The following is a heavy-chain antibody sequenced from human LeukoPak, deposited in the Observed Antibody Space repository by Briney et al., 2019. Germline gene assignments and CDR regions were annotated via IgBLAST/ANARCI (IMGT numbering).Heavy chain of an antibody. Sequence: SETLSLTCAVYGGSFSGYYWSWIRQPPGKGLEWIGEINHSGSTNYKPSLKSRVTISVDTSKNQFSLKLSSVTAADTAVYYCARAGPQYDFWSGYYPNYYYYYMDVWGKGTTVTVSS. D-gene: IGHD3-3*01. V-gene: IGHV4-34*01. J-gene: IGHJ6*03. CDR1: GGSFSGYY. CDR2: INHSGST. CDR3: ARAGPQYDFWSGYYPNYYYYYMDV.